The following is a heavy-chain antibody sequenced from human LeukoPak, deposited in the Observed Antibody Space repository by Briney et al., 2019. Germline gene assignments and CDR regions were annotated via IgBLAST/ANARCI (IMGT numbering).Heavy chain of an antibody. V-gene: IGHV1-69*01. CDR3: ARVLSRTTDAFDI. Sequence: SVKVSCKASGGTFSSYAISWVRQAPGQGLEWMGGIIPIFGTANYAQKFQGRVTITADESTSTAYMELSSLRSEDTAVYYCARVLSRTTDAFDIWGQGTMVTASS. D-gene: IGHD1-1*01. CDR1: GGTFSSYA. CDR2: IIPIFGTA. J-gene: IGHJ3*02.